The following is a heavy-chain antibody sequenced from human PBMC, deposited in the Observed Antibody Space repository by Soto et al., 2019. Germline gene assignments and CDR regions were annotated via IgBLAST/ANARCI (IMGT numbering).Heavy chain of an antibody. Sequence: GGSLRLCCAASGFTVSSNYMGWVRQAPGKGLEWVSVIYSGGSTYYADSVKGRFTISRDNSKNTLYLQMNSLRAEDTAVYYCARVQLRASYYYYYMDVWGKGTTVTVSS. CDR1: GFTVSSNY. CDR3: ARVQLRASYYYYYMDV. J-gene: IGHJ6*03. D-gene: IGHD2-2*01. CDR2: IYSGGST. V-gene: IGHV3-66*01.